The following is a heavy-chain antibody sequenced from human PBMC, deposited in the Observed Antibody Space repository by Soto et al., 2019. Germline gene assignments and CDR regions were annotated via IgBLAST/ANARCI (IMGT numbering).Heavy chain of an antibody. Sequence: SETLSLTCTVSGGSISSGDYCWSWIRQPPGKGLEWIGYIYYSGSTYYNPSLKSRVTISVDTSKNQFSLKLSSVTAADTAVYYCARAAVYYDILTGFYYYYGMDVWGQGTTVTVSS. J-gene: IGHJ6*02. CDR3: ARAAVYYDILTGFYYYYGMDV. V-gene: IGHV4-30-4*01. CDR2: IYYSGST. CDR1: GGSISSGDYC. D-gene: IGHD3-9*01.